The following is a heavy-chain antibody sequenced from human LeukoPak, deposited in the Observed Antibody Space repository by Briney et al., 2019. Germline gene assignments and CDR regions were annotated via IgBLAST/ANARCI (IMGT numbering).Heavy chain of an antibody. CDR3: AGHHPRNTVDF. Sequence: ETLSLTCTVSGGSIGSYYWSWIRQPPGKGLEWIAYISDIGSINYNPSLKSRVTISLDTSKNQFSLKLSSVTAADTAVYYCAGHHPRNTVDFWGQGTLVTVSS. CDR2: ISDIGSI. D-gene: IGHD2/OR15-2a*01. CDR1: GGSIGSYY. J-gene: IGHJ4*02. V-gene: IGHV4-59*08.